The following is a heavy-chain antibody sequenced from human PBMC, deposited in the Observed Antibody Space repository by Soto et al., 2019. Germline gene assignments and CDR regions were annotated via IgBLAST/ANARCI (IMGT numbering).Heavy chain of an antibody. CDR2: ISYDGSNK. CDR3: ANSSVVVVASLRN. D-gene: IGHD2-15*01. J-gene: IGHJ4*02. V-gene: IGHV3-30*18. CDR1: GFTFSSYG. Sequence: QVQLVESGGGVVQPGRSLRLSCAASGFTFSSYGMHWVRQAPGKGLEWVAVISYDGSNKYYADSVKGRFTISRDNSKNTLYLHMNSLRGEDTAVYYCANSSVVVVASLRNWGQGTLVTV.